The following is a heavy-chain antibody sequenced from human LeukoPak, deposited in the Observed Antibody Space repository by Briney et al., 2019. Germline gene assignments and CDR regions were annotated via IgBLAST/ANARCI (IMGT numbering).Heavy chain of an antibody. D-gene: IGHD1-26*01. J-gene: IGHJ4*02. CDR3: ARRGSSGSYATFDY. Sequence: ASVKVSCKTSGYTFTGYYMHWVRQAPGQGLEWMGWINPNSGGTNYAQKFQGRVTMTRDTSISTAYMELSRLRSDDTAVYYCARRGSSGSYATFDYWGQGTLVTVSS. CDR1: GYTFTGYY. CDR2: INPNSGGT. V-gene: IGHV1-2*02.